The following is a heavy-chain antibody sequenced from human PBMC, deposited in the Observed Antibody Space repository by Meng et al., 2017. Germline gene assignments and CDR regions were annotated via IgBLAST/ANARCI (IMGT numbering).Heavy chain of an antibody. CDR3: ARGSYGYFDY. Sequence: ESLKISCAASGFTFSSYWMSWVRQAPGKGLEWIGEINHSGSTNYNPSLKSRVTISVDTSKNQFSLKLSSVTAADTAVYYCARGSYGYFDYWGQGTLVTGAS. CDR2: INHSGST. J-gene: IGHJ4*02. V-gene: IGHV4-34*01. CDR1: GFTFSSYW. D-gene: IGHD1-26*01.